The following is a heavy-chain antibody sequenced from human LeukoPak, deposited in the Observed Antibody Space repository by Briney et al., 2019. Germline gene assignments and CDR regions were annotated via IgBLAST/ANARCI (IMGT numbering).Heavy chain of an antibody. D-gene: IGHD2-2*01. Sequence: PGGSLRLSCAASEFTFNSYDMNWVRQAPGKGLEWDSYISNGGSRTYYADSVKGRFTISRDNAKNSLYLQMNSLRAEDTAIYYCARRYCSSTSCTMDVWGKGTTVTVSS. CDR2: ISNGGSRT. J-gene: IGHJ6*04. CDR3: ARRYCSSTSCTMDV. V-gene: IGHV3-48*03. CDR1: EFTFNSYD.